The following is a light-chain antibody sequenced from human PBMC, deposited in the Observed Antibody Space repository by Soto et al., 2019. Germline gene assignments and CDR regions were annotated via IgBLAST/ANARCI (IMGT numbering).Light chain of an antibody. CDR3: QQYNSYSWT. V-gene: IGKV1D-16*01. CDR1: QGISSW. J-gene: IGKJ1*01. CDR2: DAS. Sequence: DIQMTQSPSSVSASVGDRVTITCRASQGISSWLAWYQQKPEKAPKLVIYDASSLESGVPSRFSGSGSGTEFTLTISSLQPDDFATYYCQQYNSYSWTFGQGTKVDIK.